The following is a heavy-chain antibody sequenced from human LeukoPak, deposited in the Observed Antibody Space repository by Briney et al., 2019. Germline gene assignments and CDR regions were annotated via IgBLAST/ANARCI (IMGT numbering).Heavy chain of an antibody. D-gene: IGHD4-23*01. V-gene: IGHV3-21*01. CDR2: ITGSSTYI. Sequence: PGGSLRLSCAASGFTLSAYSMNWVRQAPGKGLEWVSSITGSSTYIYYADSVKGRFTISRDNAKNSLYLQMNSLSAEDTAVYYCARDRDYGDNSWNYYYYMDVWGKGTTVTISS. CDR3: ARDRDYGDNSWNYYYYMDV. J-gene: IGHJ6*03. CDR1: GFTLSAYS.